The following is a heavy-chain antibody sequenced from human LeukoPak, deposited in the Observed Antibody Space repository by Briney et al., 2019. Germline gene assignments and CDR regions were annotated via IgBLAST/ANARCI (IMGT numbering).Heavy chain of an antibody. Sequence: GGSLGLSCAASGFTFSSYEMNWVRQAPGKGLDWVSYISRSGGTIYNADSVEGRFTISRDNAKNSLYLQMNSLRAEDTAVYYCAKDRVGWELLVDAFDIWGQGTMVTVSS. CDR2: ISRSGGTI. CDR3: AKDRVGWELLVDAFDI. D-gene: IGHD1-26*01. V-gene: IGHV3-48*03. CDR1: GFTFSSYE. J-gene: IGHJ3*02.